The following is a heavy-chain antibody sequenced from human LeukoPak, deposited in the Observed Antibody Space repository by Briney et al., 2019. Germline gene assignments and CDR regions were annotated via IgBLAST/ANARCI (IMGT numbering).Heavy chain of an antibody. V-gene: IGHV4-59*01. CDR1: GGSITNSY. Sequence: PSETLSLTCTVSGGSITNSYWNWIRQSPGKGLEWIGYTNYSGSTNYNPSLKSRVTISVDTSKNQFSLKLSSVTAADTAVYFCARDPLSTNDFDIWGQGTMVIVSS. CDR3: ARDPLSTNDFDI. D-gene: IGHD1-1*01. J-gene: IGHJ3*02. CDR2: TNYSGST.